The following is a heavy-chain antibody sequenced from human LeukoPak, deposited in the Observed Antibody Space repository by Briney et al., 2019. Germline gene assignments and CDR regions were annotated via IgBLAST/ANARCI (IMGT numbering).Heavy chain of an antibody. CDR3: ANEAVAGTFDY. J-gene: IGHJ4*02. D-gene: IGHD6-19*01. CDR1: GFTFSSYG. CDR2: ISYDGSNK. Sequence: GGSLRLSRAASGFTFSSYGMHWVRQAPGKGLEWVAVISYDGSNKYYADSVKGRFTISRGNSKNTLYLQMNSLRAEDTAVYYCANEAVAGTFDYWGQGTLVTVSS. V-gene: IGHV3-30*18.